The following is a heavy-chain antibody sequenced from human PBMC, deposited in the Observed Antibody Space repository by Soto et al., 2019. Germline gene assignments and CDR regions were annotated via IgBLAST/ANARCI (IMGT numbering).Heavy chain of an antibody. D-gene: IGHD3-3*01. CDR1: GFTFSSDG. V-gene: IGHV3-30*18. CDR3: AKDLYYDFWSGYYSPSYYYYGMDV. Sequence: PGGSLRLSCAASGFTFSSDGMHWVRQAPGKGLEWVAVISYDGSNKYYADSVKGRFTISRDNSKNTLYLQMNSLRAEDTAVYYCAKDLYYDFWSGYYSPSYYYYGMDVWGQGTTVTVSS. CDR2: ISYDGSNK. J-gene: IGHJ6*02.